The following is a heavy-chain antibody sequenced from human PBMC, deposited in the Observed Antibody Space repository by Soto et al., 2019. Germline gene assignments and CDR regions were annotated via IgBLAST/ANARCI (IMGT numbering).Heavy chain of an antibody. V-gene: IGHV1-18*01. CDR2: IRAYNGDT. D-gene: IGHD3-10*01. CDR3: ARAGAAPYYYYGLDV. J-gene: IGHJ6*02. CDR1: GYTFSAYD. Sequence: ASVKVSCKTSGYTFSAYDIYWVRQAPGQGLEWMGWIRAYNGDTNYAQKFQTRVTMTTDKSTDTAYMGLRSLTSDDTAIYYCARAGAAPYYYYGLDVWGQGTTVTVSS.